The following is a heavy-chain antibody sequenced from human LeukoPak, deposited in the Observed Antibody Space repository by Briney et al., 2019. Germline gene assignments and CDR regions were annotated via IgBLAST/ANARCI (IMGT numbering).Heavy chain of an antibody. CDR2: INRNDGRT. CDR3: ARDEPTVTTGPPVGY. CDR1: GFTFGDYA. Sequence: GGSLRLSCAGSGFTFGDYAMAWVRHTPGKGLAWVSSINRNDGRTGYAESVRGRFTISRDNAKNSLYLQMNSLRVEDTAVYYCARDEPTVTTGPPVGYWGQGTLVTVSS. V-gene: IGHV3-20*04. D-gene: IGHD4-17*01. J-gene: IGHJ4*02.